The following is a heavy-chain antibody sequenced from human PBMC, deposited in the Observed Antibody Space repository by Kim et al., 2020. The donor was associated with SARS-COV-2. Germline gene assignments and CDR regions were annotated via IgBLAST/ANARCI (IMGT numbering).Heavy chain of an antibody. D-gene: IGHD3-3*01. V-gene: IGHV4-39*01. J-gene: IGHJ4*02. Sequence: SLKSRVTISVDTSKNQFSLKLSSVTAADTAVYYCATPYYDFWSGYYFFDYWGQGTLVTVSS. CDR3: ATPYYDFWSGYYFFDY.